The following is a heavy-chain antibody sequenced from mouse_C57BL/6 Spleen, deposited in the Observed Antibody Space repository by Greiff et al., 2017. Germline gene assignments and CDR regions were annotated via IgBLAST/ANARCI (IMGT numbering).Heavy chain of an antibody. CDR2: IYPGDGDT. J-gene: IGHJ3*01. V-gene: IGHV1-82*01. Sequence: QVQLQQSGPELVKPGASVKISCKASGYAFSSSWMNWVKQRPGKGLEWIGRIYPGDGDTNYNGKFKGKATLTADKSSSTAYMQRSSLTSEDSAVYFCARDDYDEWFAYWGQGTLVTVSA. CDR1: GYAFSSSW. CDR3: ARDDYDEWFAY. D-gene: IGHD2-4*01.